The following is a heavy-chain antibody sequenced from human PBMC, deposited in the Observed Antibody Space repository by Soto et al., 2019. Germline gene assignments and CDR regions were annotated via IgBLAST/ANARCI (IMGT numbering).Heavy chain of an antibody. CDR3: ARSRGTAMASPPHFDY. CDR2: IYYSGST. Sequence: SETLSLTCAVSGGSISSGGYSWSWIRQPPGKGLEWIGYIYYSGSTNYNPSLKSRVTISVDTSKNQFSLKLSSVTAADTAVYYCARSRGTAMASPPHFDYWGQGTLVTVSS. CDR1: GGSISSGGYS. D-gene: IGHD5-18*01. J-gene: IGHJ4*02. V-gene: IGHV4-61*08.